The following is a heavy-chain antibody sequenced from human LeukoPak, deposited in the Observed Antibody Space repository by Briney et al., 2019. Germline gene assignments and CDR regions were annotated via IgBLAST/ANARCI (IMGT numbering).Heavy chain of an antibody. J-gene: IGHJ4*02. D-gene: IGHD3-16*01. CDR3: ARLEGGCDY. Sequence: KTSETLSLTCTVSGGSISSSSYYWGWIRQPPGKGLEWIGSIYYSGSTYYNPSLKSRVTISVDTSKNQFSLKLSSVTAADTAVYYCARLEGGCDYWGQGTLVTVSS. CDR2: IYYSGST. V-gene: IGHV4-39*01. CDR1: GGSISSSSYY.